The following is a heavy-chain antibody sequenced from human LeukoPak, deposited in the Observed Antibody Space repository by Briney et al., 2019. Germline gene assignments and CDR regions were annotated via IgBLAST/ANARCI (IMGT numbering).Heavy chain of an antibody. CDR2: ISGSGGST. J-gene: IGHJ4*02. Sequence: GGSLRLSCAAYGFTFSSYAMSWVRQAPGKGLEWVSAISGSGGSTYYADSVKGRFTISRDNSKNTLYLQMNSLRAEDTAVYYCNGARLAYCGGDCYSYFDYWGQGTLVTVSS. D-gene: IGHD2-21*02. CDR1: GFTFSSYA. V-gene: IGHV3-23*01. CDR3: NGARLAYCGGDCYSYFDY.